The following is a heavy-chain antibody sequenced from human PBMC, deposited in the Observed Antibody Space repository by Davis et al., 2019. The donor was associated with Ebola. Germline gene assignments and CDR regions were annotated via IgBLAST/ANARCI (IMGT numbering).Heavy chain of an antibody. CDR2: ISAYNGNT. V-gene: IGHV1-18*01. CDR1: GYTFTSYG. J-gene: IGHJ4*02. Sequence: ASVKVSCKASGYTFTSYGISWVRQAPGQGLNWLGWISAYNGNTNYAQNLQGRVPMTTDTSTSTAYMELRSLRSADTAVYYCARDRGSYPFDYWGQGTLVTVSS. CDR3: ARDRGSYPFDY. D-gene: IGHD1-26*01.